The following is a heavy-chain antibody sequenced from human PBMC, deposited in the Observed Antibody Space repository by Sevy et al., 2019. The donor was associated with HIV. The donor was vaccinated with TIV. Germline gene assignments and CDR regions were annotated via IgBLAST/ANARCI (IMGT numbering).Heavy chain of an antibody. CDR1: GYTFRSYG. Sequence: ASVKVSCKASGYTFRSYGISWVRQAPGQGLEWMGWISPYTGDTDFAQKVQGRVSMTSDTSTSTAYMELRSLRSDDTGVYYCARDKPQGVVVLPGAMWGGVDYWGQGTLVTVSS. D-gene: IGHD2-2*01. J-gene: IGHJ4*02. CDR3: ARDKPQGVVVLPGAMWGGVDY. CDR2: ISPYTGDT. V-gene: IGHV1-18*01.